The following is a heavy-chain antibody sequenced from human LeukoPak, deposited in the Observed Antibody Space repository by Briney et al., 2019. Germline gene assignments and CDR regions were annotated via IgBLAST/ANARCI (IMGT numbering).Heavy chain of an antibody. V-gene: IGHV1-18*01. J-gene: IGHJ4*02. Sequence: ASVKVSCKASGYTFTSYGISWVRQAPGQGLEWMGWISAYNGNTNYAQKLQGRVTTTTDTPTSTAHMELRSLRSDDTAVYYCAREGDFCSSTSCRISFDYWGQGTLVTVSS. CDR3: AREGDFCSSTSCRISFDY. CDR1: GYTFTSYG. CDR2: ISAYNGNT. D-gene: IGHD2-2*01.